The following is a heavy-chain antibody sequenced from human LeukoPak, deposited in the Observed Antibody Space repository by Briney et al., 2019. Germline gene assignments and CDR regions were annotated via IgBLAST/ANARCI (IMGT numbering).Heavy chain of an antibody. V-gene: IGHV3-21*01. D-gene: IGHD1-7*01. CDR3: ARATTYPAGDAFDI. Sequence: KTGGSLRLSCAAPGFTFSSYSMNWVRQAPGKGLEWVSSISSSSSYIYYADSVKGRFTISRDNAKNSLYLRMNSLRAEDTAVYYCARATTYPAGDAFDIWGQGTMVTVSS. CDR2: ISSSSSYI. CDR1: GFTFSSYS. J-gene: IGHJ3*02.